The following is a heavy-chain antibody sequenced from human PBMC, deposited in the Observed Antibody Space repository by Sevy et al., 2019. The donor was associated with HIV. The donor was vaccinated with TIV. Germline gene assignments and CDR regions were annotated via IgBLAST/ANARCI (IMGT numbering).Heavy chain of an antibody. D-gene: IGHD2-8*01. CDR3: AREGCTQPHDY. V-gene: IGHV3-23*01. CDR2: FCFGGSKI. J-gene: IGHJ4*02. CDR1: GFTFSIYT. Sequence: GGSQRLSCAASGFTFSIYTMSWVRQAPGKGLEWVSTFCFGGSKIYYADSVKGRFTISRDNSRNTVYLQMNSLRADDTAVYYCAREGCTQPHDYWGQGTLVTVSS.